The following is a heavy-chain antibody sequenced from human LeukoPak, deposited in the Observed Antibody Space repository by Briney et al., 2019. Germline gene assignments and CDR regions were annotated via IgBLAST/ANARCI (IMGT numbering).Heavy chain of an antibody. Sequence: ASVKVSCKASGGTFSSYAISWVRQAPGQGLEWMGWISGYNGNIKYAQKVQGRVTMTTDTSTSTAYMELRSLRSDDTAVYYCARDCSGGSCYDGVDYWGQGTLVTVSS. CDR2: ISGYNGNI. CDR3: ARDCSGGSCYDGVDY. J-gene: IGHJ4*02. V-gene: IGHV1-18*01. D-gene: IGHD2-15*01. CDR1: GGTFSSYA.